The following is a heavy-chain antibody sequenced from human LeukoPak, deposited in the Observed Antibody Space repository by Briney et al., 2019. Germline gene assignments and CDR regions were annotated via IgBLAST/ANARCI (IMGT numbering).Heavy chain of an antibody. CDR1: GYTFTSYY. CDR3: ARATVVMGYYYYYMDV. J-gene: IGHJ6*03. Sequence: ASVKVSCKASGYTFTSYYMHWVRQAPGQGLEWMGIINPSGGSTSYAQKFQGRVTMTRDTSTSTVYMELSSLRSEDTAVYYCARATVVMGYYYYYMDVWGKGTTVTVSS. D-gene: IGHD4-23*01. CDR2: INPSGGST. V-gene: IGHV1-46*01.